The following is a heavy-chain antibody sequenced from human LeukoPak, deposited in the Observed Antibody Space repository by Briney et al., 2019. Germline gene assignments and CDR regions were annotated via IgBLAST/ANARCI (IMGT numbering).Heavy chain of an antibody. CDR1: GFTFSSYN. J-gene: IGHJ4*02. V-gene: IGHV3-21*01. CDR2: ISTRGSYI. D-gene: IGHD3-10*01. Sequence: PGGSLRLSCAASGFTFSSYNMNWVRQAPGKGLEWVSSISTRGSYIYYADSVKGRFTISRDNAKNSLYLQMNSLRAEDTAVYYCARVLYGSGSYDLDYWGQGTLVTVSS. CDR3: ARVLYGSGSYDLDY.